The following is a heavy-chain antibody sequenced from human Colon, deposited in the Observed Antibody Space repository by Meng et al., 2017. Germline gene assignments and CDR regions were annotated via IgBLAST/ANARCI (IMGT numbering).Heavy chain of an antibody. D-gene: IGHD6-19*01. J-gene: IGHJ4*02. CDR2: IYSSGRT. V-gene: IGHV4-61*01. CDR3: AREGPIAVAGYDY. Sequence: QLQLKESGQGLVRPSETLPLPCNVSGVSVKSGIYYWNWIRQPPGKTLEWIGYIYSSGRTTYNPSLKSRVTISLDTPKNQFSLKLTSVTAADTAVYYCAREGPIAVAGYDYWGQGTLVTVSS. CDR1: GVSVKSGIYY.